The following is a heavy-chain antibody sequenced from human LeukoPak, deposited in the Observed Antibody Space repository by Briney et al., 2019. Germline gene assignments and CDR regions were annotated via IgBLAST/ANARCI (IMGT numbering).Heavy chain of an antibody. J-gene: IGHJ4*02. CDR1: GFTFSTYA. V-gene: IGHV3-64D*09. D-gene: IGHD3-22*01. CDR3: VKGAESYCDSRSDY. Sequence: PGGSLRLSCAASGFTFSTYAMSWVRQAPGKGLEYVSAISNNGGNTYYVDSVKGRFTISRDNSKNTLYLQMSSLRAEDTAVFYCVKGAESYCDSRSDYWGQGTLVTVSS. CDR2: ISNNGGNT.